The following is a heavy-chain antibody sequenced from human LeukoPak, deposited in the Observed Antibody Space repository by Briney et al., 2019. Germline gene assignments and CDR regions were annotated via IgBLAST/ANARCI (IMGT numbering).Heavy chain of an antibody. D-gene: IGHD2-15*01. V-gene: IGHV4-59*12. CDR3: ARGDLGYCSGGSCYGDWFDP. Sequence: SETLSLTCTVSGGSISSYYWSWIRQPPGKGLEWIGYIYYSGSTNYNPSLKSRVTISVDTSKNQFSLKLSSVTAADTAVYYCARGDLGYCSGGSCYGDWFDPWGQGTLVTVSS. CDR2: IYYSGST. CDR1: GGSISSYY. J-gene: IGHJ5*02.